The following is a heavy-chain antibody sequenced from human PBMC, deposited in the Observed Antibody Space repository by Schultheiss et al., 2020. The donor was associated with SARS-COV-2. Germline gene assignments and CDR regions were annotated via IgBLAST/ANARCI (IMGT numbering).Heavy chain of an antibody. D-gene: IGHD5-24*01. Sequence: GGSLRLSCAASGFTFSSYAMHWVRQAPGKGLEWVAVISYDGSNKYYADSVKGRFTISRDNSKNTLYLQMNSLRAEDTAVYYCVGDGYNQGPDIWGQGTMVTVSS. CDR3: VGDGYNQGPDI. CDR1: GFTFSSYA. J-gene: IGHJ3*02. V-gene: IGHV3-30*01. CDR2: ISYDGSNK.